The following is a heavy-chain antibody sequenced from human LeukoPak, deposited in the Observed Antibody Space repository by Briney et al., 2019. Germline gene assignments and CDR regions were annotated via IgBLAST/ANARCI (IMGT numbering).Heavy chain of an antibody. CDR3: ATSVLGYCSSTSCPFDY. Sequence: GGSLRLSCAASGFTVSSNYMSWVRQAPGKGLEWVSVIYSGGSTYYADSVKGRFTISRDNSKNTLYLQMNSLRAEDTAAYYCATSVLGYCSSTSCPFDYWGQGTLVTVSS. CDR1: GFTVSSNY. D-gene: IGHD2-2*01. J-gene: IGHJ4*02. CDR2: IYSGGST. V-gene: IGHV3-53*01.